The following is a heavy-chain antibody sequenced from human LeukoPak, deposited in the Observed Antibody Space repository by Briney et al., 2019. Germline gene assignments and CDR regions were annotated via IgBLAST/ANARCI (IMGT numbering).Heavy chain of an antibody. J-gene: IGHJ3*02. CDR1: GYTFTRHD. CDR3: ARAIPFRYLLGGDYYERSSHGFDI. D-gene: IGHD2-21*02. V-gene: IGHV1-8*01. Sequence: GASVKVSCKASGYTFTRHDVNWVRQATGQGLEWMGWINPNSKNTGYAQKFQGRVTLTTDTSTSTAYMELSSLDSEDTAAYYCARAIPFRYLLGGDYYERSSHGFDIWGQGTMITVSS. CDR2: INPNSKNT.